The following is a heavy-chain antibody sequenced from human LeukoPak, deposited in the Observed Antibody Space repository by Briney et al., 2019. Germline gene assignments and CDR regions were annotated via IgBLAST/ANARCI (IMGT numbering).Heavy chain of an antibody. CDR2: ISYSGTT. D-gene: IGHD3-10*01. V-gene: IGHV4-39*01. Sequence: NSSETLSLTCTVSGAPISSSPYYWGWIRQSPGKGLEWIGSISYSGTTYYNPSLKSRVTISVDTSKNQFSLKLSSVTAADTAVYYCAANSADYNTLGSSYKVWGQGTLVTVSS. CDR3: AANSADYNTLGSSYKV. J-gene: IGHJ4*02. CDR1: GAPISSSPYY.